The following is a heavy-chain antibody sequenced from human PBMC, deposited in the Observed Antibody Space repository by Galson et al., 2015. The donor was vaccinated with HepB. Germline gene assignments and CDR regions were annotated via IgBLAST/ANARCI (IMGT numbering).Heavy chain of an antibody. Sequence: TLSLTCAVSGGSFSGYYWSWIRQPPGKGLEWIGEINHSGSTNYNPSLKSRVTISVDTSKNQFSLKLSSVTAADTAVYYCARAPRLGYRTKKKIDYWGQGTLVTVSS. CDR1: GGSFSGYY. V-gene: IGHV4-34*01. J-gene: IGHJ4*02. CDR3: ARAPRLGYRTKKKIDY. D-gene: IGHD2-8*01. CDR2: INHSGST.